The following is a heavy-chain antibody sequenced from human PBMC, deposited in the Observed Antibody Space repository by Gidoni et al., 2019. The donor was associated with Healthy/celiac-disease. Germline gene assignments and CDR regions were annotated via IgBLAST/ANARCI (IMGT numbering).Heavy chain of an antibody. CDR1: GGSFSGYY. V-gene: IGHV4-34*01. D-gene: IGHD6-19*01. CDR2: INHSGST. Sequence: QVQLQQWGAGLLKPSETLSLTCAVYGGSFSGYYWSWIRQPPGKGLEWIGEINHSGSTNYNPSLKSRVTISVDTSKNQFSLKLSSVTAADTAVYYCARSAPRRRGYSSGWYVGYWGQGTLVTVSS. J-gene: IGHJ4*02. CDR3: ARSAPRRRGYSSGWYVGY.